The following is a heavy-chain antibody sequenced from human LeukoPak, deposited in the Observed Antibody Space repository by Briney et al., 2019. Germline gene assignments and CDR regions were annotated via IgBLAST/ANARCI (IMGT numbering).Heavy chain of an antibody. CDR3: ARGHMFGGVIALNY. CDR2: IYYSGST. D-gene: IGHD3-16*02. J-gene: IGHJ4*02. Sequence: PSETLSLTCTVSGGSISSYYWSWIRQPPGKGLEWIGYIYYSGSTNYNPSLKSRVTISVDTSKNQFSLKLSSVTAADTAVYYCARGHMFGGVIALNYWGQGTLVTVSS. V-gene: IGHV4-59*12. CDR1: GGSISSYY.